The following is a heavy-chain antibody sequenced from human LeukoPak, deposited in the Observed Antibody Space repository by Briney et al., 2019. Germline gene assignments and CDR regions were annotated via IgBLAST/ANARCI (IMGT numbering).Heavy chain of an antibody. D-gene: IGHD3-9*01. CDR3: ARDRPEWYYDILTGSQGDY. CDR2: ISSSGSTI. Sequence: PGGSLRLSCAASGFTFSDYYMSWIRQAPGKGLEWVSYISSSGSTIYYADSVKGRFTISRDNAKNSLYLQMSSLRAEDTAVYYCARDRPEWYYDILTGSQGDYWGQGTLVTVSS. V-gene: IGHV3-11*01. J-gene: IGHJ4*02. CDR1: GFTFSDYY.